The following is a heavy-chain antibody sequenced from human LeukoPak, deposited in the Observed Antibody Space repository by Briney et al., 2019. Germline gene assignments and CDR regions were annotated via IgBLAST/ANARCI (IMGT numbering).Heavy chain of an antibody. CDR3: ARTDYSNTNWFDP. CDR2: IYYTGST. J-gene: IGHJ5*02. V-gene: IGHV4-61*01. Sequence: PSETLSLTCTVSGASITSDIFYWTWIRQPPGKGLEWMGYIYYTGSTSYNPSLKSRVTMSLDTSKNQFSLKLTSVTAADTAVYYCARTDYSNTNWFDPWGQGTLVTVSS. D-gene: IGHD4-11*01. CDR1: GASITSDIFY.